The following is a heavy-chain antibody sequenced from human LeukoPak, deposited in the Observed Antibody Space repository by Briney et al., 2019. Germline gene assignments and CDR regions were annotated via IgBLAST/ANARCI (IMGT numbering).Heavy chain of an antibody. CDR2: MYNNGST. CDR1: SASISSGNYY. CDR3: ATRRAEL. D-gene: IGHD6-13*01. Sequence: PAETLSLTCTVSSASISSGNYYWRWVRQPAGKGLELVGRMYNNGSTNYHPSLKSRLTISLDTASNQFSLRLSYVTAADTAVYYRATRRAELWGRGTLITVSS. V-gene: IGHV4-61*02. J-gene: IGHJ2*01.